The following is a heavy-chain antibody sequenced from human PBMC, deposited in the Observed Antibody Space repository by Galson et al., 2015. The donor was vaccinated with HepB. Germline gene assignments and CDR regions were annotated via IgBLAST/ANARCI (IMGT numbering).Heavy chain of an antibody. Sequence: SLRLSCAASGFTFSSYSMNWVRQAPGKGLEWVSSISSSSSYIYYADSVKGRFTISRDNAKNSLYLQMNSLRAEDTAVYYCARDGYCSSTSCRGYYYYYMDVWGKGATVTVSS. J-gene: IGHJ6*03. CDR3: ARDGYCSSTSCRGYYYYYMDV. D-gene: IGHD2-2*03. CDR2: ISSSSSYI. CDR1: GFTFSSYS. V-gene: IGHV3-21*01.